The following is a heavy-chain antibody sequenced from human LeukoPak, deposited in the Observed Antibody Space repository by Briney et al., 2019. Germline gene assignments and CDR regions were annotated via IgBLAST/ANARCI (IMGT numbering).Heavy chain of an antibody. Sequence: GGSLRLSCAPSGFAFSSYAMKWVRQAPGKGLVWVSRISSDGTTTSYADSVKGRFTISRDNAKSTLYLQMNSLRGEDTAVYYCARAPGRNADFDMWGQGTMVTVSS. J-gene: IGHJ3*02. CDR2: ISSDGTTT. V-gene: IGHV3-74*01. CDR1: GFAFSSYA. CDR3: ARAPGRNADFDM. D-gene: IGHD1-26*01.